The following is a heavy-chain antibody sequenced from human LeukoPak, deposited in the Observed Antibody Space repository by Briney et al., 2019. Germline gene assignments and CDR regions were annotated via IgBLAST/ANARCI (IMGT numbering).Heavy chain of an antibody. V-gene: IGHV3-30*02. CDR3: AKSAGAAAHMDV. J-gene: IGHJ6*03. Sequence: GGSLRLSWAASGFTFSSYGMHWVRQAPGKGLEWVAFIRYDGSNKYYADSVKGRFTISRDNSKSTLDLRMNSLRAEDTAVYYCAKSAGAAAHMDVWGKGTSVTVSS. CDR2: IRYDGSNK. CDR1: GFTFSSYG. D-gene: IGHD6-13*01.